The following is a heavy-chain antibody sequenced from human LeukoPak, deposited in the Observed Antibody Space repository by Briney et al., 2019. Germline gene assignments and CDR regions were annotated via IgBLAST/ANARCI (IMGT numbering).Heavy chain of an antibody. CDR3: AKVDGITIFEVFDY. D-gene: IGHD3-3*01. J-gene: IGHJ4*02. Sequence: GSLRLSCAASGFTFSSYAMSWVRQAPGKGLEWVSAIGGSGGSTYYADSVKGRFTISRDNYKNTLYLQMNSLRAEDTAVYYCAKVDGITIFEVFDYWGQGTLVTVSS. CDR2: IGGSGGST. CDR1: GFTFSSYA. V-gene: IGHV3-23*01.